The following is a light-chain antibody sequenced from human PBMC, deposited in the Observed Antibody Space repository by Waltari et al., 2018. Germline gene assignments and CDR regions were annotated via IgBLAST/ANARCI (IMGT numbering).Light chain of an antibody. CDR2: STN. Sequence: QSVLTQPPSASGTPGQTVTISCSGRNSNIGSNSVTWYQQFPGAAPKPLIYSTNQRPSGVPDRVSGSKSGTSASLAISGLQSGDEADYYCAAWDDSLNGLLFGTGTKVTVL. V-gene: IGLV1-44*01. J-gene: IGLJ1*01. CDR3: AAWDDSLNGLL. CDR1: NSNIGSNS.